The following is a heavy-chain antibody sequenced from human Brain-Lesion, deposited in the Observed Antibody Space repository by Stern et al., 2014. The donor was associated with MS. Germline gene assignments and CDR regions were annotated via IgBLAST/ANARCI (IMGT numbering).Heavy chain of an antibody. V-gene: IGHV4-30-4*01. J-gene: IGHJ4*02. CDR2: IHYSGGT. CDR1: GGSISSGDNY. CDR3: ARVPDYGDAFFDY. Sequence: QVQLQESGPGLVKPSQTLSLTCTVSGGSISSGDNYWSWIRQPPGKGPEWIGYIHYSGGTYFNPALKSRATISADTSKNQFSLNLNSMTAADTAVYYCARVPDYGDAFFDYWGQGILVTVSS. D-gene: IGHD4-17*01.